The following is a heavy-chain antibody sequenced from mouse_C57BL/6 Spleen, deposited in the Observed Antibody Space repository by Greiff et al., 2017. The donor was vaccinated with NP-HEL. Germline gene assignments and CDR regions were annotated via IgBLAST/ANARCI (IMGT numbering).Heavy chain of an antibody. CDR1: GFTFSDYG. CDR3: ARKGYGNPWFAG. CDR2: ISSGSSSI. J-gene: IGHJ3*01. V-gene: IGHV5-17*03. Sequence: EVKVEESGGGLVKPGGSLKLSCAASGFTFSDYGMHWVRQPPEKGLEWVAYISSGSSSIYYADPVKGRFTISRDNSQNTLYLQKDSVRSEDTSMNYCARKGYGNPWFAGWGKGTLVTVSA. D-gene: IGHD2-10*02.